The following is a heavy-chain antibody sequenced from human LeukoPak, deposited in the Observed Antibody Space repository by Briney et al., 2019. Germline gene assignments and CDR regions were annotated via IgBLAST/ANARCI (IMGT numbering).Heavy chain of an antibody. J-gene: IGHJ4*02. CDR2: IYYSGST. V-gene: IGHV4-39*01. CDR1: GGSISSSSYY. CDR3: ASGYCSGGSCSPLGY. Sequence: SETLSLTCTVSGGSISSSSYYWGWIRQPPGKGLEWIGSIYYSGSTYYNPSLKSRVTISVDTSKNQFSLKLSSVTAADTAVYYCASGYCSGGSCSPLGYWGQGTLVTVPS. D-gene: IGHD2-15*01.